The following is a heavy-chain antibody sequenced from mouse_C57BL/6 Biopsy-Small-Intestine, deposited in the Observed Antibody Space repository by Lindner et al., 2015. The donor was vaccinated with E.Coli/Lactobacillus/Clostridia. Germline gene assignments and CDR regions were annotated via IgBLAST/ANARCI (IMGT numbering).Heavy chain of an antibody. CDR1: GYSLTDYF. J-gene: IGHJ2*01. V-gene: IGHV1-20*01. Sequence: VQLQESGPELVKPGASVKISCMASGYSLTDYFMNWVKQSHGRTLEWIGRLNPYTGDTFYNQKFMDKASFTIDKSSNTAHMELRSLTSEDSAVHYCSRNPYWGQGTTLTVSS. CDR2: LNPYTGDT. CDR3: SRNPY.